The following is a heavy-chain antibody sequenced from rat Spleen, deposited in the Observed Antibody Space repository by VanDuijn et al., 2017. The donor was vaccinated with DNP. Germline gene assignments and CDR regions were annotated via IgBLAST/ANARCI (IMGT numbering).Heavy chain of an antibody. CDR3: VRWNSGHFDY. Sequence: EVQLVESGGGLVQPGRSLKLSCAASGFTFSAYYLAWVRQAPAMGLEWVAYIGSAAYAPYYGDSVKGRFTISRNNAKSTLYLQINSLRSEDMATYYCVRWNSGHFDYWGQGVMVTVSS. D-gene: IGHD4-3*01. CDR2: IGSAAYAP. V-gene: IGHV5-22*01. J-gene: IGHJ2*01. CDR1: GFTFSAYY.